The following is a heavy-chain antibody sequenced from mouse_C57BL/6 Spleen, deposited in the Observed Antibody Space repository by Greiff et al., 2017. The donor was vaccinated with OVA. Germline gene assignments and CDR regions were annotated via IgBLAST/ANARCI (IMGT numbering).Heavy chain of an antibody. CDR3: ARDVYDGYYNHYFDY. J-gene: IGHJ2*01. CDR2: ISDGGSYT. D-gene: IGHD2-3*01. V-gene: IGHV5-4*01. Sequence: DVKLVESGGGLVKPGGSLKLSCAASGFTFSSYAMSWVRQTPEKRLEWVATISDGGSYTYYPDNVKGRFTISRDNAKNNLYLQMSHLKSEDTAMYYCARDVYDGYYNHYFDYWGQGTTLTVSS. CDR1: GFTFSSYA.